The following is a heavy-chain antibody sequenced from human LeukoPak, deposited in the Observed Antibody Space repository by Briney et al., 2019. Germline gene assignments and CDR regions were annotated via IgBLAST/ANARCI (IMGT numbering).Heavy chain of an antibody. CDR3: ARNRYYYGSRNYGVPNWFDP. J-gene: IGHJ5*02. D-gene: IGHD3-10*01. Sequence: SETLSLTCTVSGYSISSGHYWGWIRQPPGKGLEWIGSIYHSGSTYYKPSLKSRVTISVDTSKNQFSLKLNSVTAADTAVYYCARNRYYYGSRNYGVPNWFDPWGQGTLVTVSS. V-gene: IGHV4-38-2*02. CDR1: GYSISSGHY. CDR2: IYHSGST.